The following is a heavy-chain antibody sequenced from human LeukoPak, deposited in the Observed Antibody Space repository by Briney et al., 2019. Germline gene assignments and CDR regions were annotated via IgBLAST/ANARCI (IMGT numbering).Heavy chain of an antibody. Sequence: GGSLRLSCAASGFTFSSYAMHWVRQAPGKGLEWVAVISYDGSNKYYADSVKGRFTISRDNSKNTLYLQMNSLRAEDTAVYYCARAFRVAYYFDYWGQGTLVTVSS. CDR3: ARAFRVAYYFDY. V-gene: IGHV3-30-3*01. D-gene: IGHD3-3*01. J-gene: IGHJ4*02. CDR2: ISYDGSNK. CDR1: GFTFSSYA.